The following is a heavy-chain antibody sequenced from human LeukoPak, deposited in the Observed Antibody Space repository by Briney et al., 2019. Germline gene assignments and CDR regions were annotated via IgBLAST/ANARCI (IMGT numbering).Heavy chain of an antibody. CDR2: INHSGST. CDR1: GESFSGYY. V-gene: IGHV4-34*01. Sequence: SETLSLTCAVYGESFSGYYWSWIRQPPGKGLEWIGGINHSGSTNYNPSLKSRVTISVDTSKNHFSLKLSSVTAADTAVYYCAREYPKGGSYRFDPWGQGTLVTVSS. CDR3: AREYPKGGSYRFDP. J-gene: IGHJ5*02. D-gene: IGHD1-26*01.